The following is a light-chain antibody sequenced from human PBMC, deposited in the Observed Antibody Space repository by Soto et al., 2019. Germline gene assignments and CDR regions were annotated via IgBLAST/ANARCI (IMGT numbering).Light chain of an antibody. V-gene: IGLV4-69*01. CDR1: SGHSYYG. Sequence: QLVLTQSPSASASLGASVKLTCTLSSGHSYYGISWHQQQPEKGPRYLMKLNSDGTHTNGDGIPDRFSGSSSGAERYLTISSLQSEDEADYYCQTWGTDFVVFVGGTKLTVL. CDR3: QTWGTDFVV. J-gene: IGLJ3*02. CDR2: LNSDGTH.